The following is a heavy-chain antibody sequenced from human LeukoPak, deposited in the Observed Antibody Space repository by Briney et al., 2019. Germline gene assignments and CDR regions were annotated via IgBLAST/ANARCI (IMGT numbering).Heavy chain of an antibody. V-gene: IGHV3-30*18. Sequence: SCKASGYTFTGYYMHWVRQAPGKGLEWVAVISYDGSNKYYADSVKGRFTISRDNSKNTLYLQMNSLRAEDTAVYYCAKVDPVVVGSYWGQGTLVTVSS. J-gene: IGHJ4*02. CDR3: AKVDPVVVGSY. CDR2: ISYDGSNK. CDR1: GYTFTGYY. D-gene: IGHD2-15*01.